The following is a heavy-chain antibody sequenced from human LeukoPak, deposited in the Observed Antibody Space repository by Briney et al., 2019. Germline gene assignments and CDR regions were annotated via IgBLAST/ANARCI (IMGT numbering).Heavy chain of an antibody. CDR1: GGTFSSYA. CDR3: ASSSSLTKDNWFDP. V-gene: IGHV1-69*04. CDR2: IIPILGMA. Sequence: ASVKVSCKASGGTFSSYAISWVRQAPGQGLEWMGRIIPILGMANYAQKFQGRVTITADKSTSTAYMELSSLRSEDTAVYYCASSSSLTKDNWFDPWGQGTLVTVSS. D-gene: IGHD6-13*01. J-gene: IGHJ5*02.